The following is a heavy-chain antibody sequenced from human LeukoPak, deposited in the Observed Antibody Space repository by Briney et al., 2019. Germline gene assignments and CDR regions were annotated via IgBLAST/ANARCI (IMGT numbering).Heavy chain of an antibody. J-gene: IGHJ3*02. CDR2: ISYDGSNK. CDR3: ATASRNWHDAFDI. V-gene: IGHV3-30*03. D-gene: IGHD1-1*01. Sequence: PGRSLRLSCAASGFTFSSYGMHWVRQAPGKGLEWVAVISYDGSNKYYADSVKGRFTISRDNSKNTLYLQMNSLRAEDTAVYYCATASRNWHDAFDIWGQGTMVTVSS. CDR1: GFTFSSYG.